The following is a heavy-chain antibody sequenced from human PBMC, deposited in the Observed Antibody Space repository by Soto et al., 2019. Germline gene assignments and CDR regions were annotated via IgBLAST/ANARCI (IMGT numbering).Heavy chain of an antibody. V-gene: IGHV4-34*01. D-gene: IGHD3-10*01. Sequence: QVQLQQWGAGLLKPSETLSLTCAVYGESFSGYYWSWIRQPPGKGLEWIGEVNHSGSSRYNPSLKSRVTISVDTPKRQFSLKLTSVTAADTAVYYCARVFYGSGSHYRPSYNCFDPWGRGTLVTVSS. J-gene: IGHJ5*02. CDR3: ARVFYGSGSHYRPSYNCFDP. CDR2: VNHSGSS. CDR1: GESFSGYY.